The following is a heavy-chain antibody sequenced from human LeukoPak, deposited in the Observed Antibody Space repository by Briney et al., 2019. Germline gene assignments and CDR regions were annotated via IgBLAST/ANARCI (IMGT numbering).Heavy chain of an antibody. CDR3: GRHRIAVAGRGAFAI. J-gene: IGHJ3*02. D-gene: IGHD6-19*01. V-gene: IGHV3-74*01. CDR2: INSDGTT. Sequence: GGSLRLSCAASGCTFSGDWMHWVRQAPGKGLVGVSRINSDGTTTYADSGKGRFTVSRDNTKNTLYMQINSLRAADTAVYYRGRHRIAVAGRGAFAIWGQGTTVTVSS. CDR1: GCTFSGDW.